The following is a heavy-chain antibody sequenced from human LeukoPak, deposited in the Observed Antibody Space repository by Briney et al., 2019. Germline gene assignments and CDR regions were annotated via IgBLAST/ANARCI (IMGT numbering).Heavy chain of an antibody. V-gene: IGHV1-2*02. Sequence: ASVKVSCKASGYTFTGYYMHWVRQAPGQGLEWMGWINPNSGGTNYAQKFQGRVTMTRDTSISTAYMELSRLRSDDTAVYYCATRKYQLLMGLRSDAFDIWGQGTMVTVSS. D-gene: IGHD2-2*01. CDR1: GYTFTGYY. CDR3: ATRKYQLLMGLRSDAFDI. J-gene: IGHJ3*02. CDR2: INPNSGGT.